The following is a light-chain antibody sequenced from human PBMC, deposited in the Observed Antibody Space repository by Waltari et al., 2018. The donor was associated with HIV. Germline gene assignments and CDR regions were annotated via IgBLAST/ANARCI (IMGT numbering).Light chain of an antibody. CDR2: EVN. J-gene: IGLJ2*01. CDR1: STNIGRYHL. V-gene: IGLV2-23*02. Sequence: QSALPQSASVSGSPGQSIPISCTGNSTNIGRYHLVSWYQQHPGKAPKVIIYEVNKRPSGVSNRFSGSTSGSTASLTISGLQAEDEADYYCCSYAGSSNVVFGGGTKLTVL. CDR3: CSYAGSSNVV.